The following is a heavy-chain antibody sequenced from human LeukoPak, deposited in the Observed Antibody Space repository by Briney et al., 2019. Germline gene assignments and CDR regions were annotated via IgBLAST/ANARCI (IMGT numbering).Heavy chain of an antibody. Sequence: KPSETLSLTCTVSGGSIRSRNYYWDWIRQPPGKGLEWIGNFYDSGSTYYNPSLKSRVTISGDTPKNQFSLKLTSVTAADTAVYYCARHTRPGCSGYENAFDIWGQGTMVTVSS. D-gene: IGHD5-12*01. CDR1: GGSIRSRNYY. CDR3: ARHTRPGCSGYENAFDI. CDR2: FYDSGST. J-gene: IGHJ3*02. V-gene: IGHV4-39*01.